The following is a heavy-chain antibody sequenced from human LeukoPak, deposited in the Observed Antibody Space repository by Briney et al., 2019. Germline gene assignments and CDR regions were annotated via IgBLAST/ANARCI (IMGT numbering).Heavy chain of an antibody. CDR1: GFSFDDYA. CDR2: ISGSGGST. V-gene: IGHV3-23*01. CDR3: AKEGGYYDFWSGSWRAHDAFDI. J-gene: IGHJ3*02. D-gene: IGHD3-3*01. Sequence: GGSLRLSCAASGFSFDDYAMHWVRQAPGKGLEWVSAISGSGGSTYYADSVKGRFTISRDNSKNTLYLQMNSLRAEDTAVYYCAKEGGYYDFWSGSWRAHDAFDIWGQGTMVTVSS.